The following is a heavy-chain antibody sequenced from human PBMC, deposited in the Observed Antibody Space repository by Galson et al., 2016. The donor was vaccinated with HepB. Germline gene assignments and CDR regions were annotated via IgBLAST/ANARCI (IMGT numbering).Heavy chain of an antibody. CDR2: IVVGSGNT. D-gene: IGHD3-9*01. Sequence: SVKVSCKASGFTFTSSAVQWVRQARGQRLEWIGWIVVGSGNTNYAQKFQERVTIPRDMSTSTAYMELSSLRSEDTAVYYCASLGYFDPYAYDICGQGPIVTVSS. V-gene: IGHV1-58*01. CDR1: GFTFTSSA. J-gene: IGHJ3*02. CDR3: ASLGYFDPYAYDI.